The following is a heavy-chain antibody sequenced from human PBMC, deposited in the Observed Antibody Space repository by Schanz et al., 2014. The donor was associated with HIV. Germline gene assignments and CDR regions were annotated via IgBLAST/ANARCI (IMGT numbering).Heavy chain of an antibody. CDR3: ANDRFAYCGVDCYSHLLDS. Sequence: EVQLLESGGALIRPGGSLRLSCAASGFTFSNYAMNWVRQAPGRGLEWVSGISTSGDTTYYADSVKGRFSISRDNSKNTVFLLLDDLRAEDTAVYFCANDRFAYCGVDCYSHLLDSWGQGTLVSVSS. J-gene: IGHJ4*02. CDR2: ISTSGDTT. V-gene: IGHV3-23*01. D-gene: IGHD2-21*02. CDR1: GFTFSNYA.